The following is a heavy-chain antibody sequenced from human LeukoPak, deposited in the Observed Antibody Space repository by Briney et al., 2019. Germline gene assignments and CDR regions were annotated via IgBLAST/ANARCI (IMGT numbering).Heavy chain of an antibody. CDR3: AKDDGNLTPFDY. J-gene: IGHJ4*02. CDR1: GFTVSSNY. CDR2: ISYDGSNK. Sequence: GGSLRLSCAASGFTVSSNYMSWVRQAPGKGLEWVAVISYDGSNKYYADSVKGLFTISRDNSKNTLYLQMNSLRAEDTAVYYCAKDDGNLTPFDYWGQGTLVTVSS. V-gene: IGHV3-30*18. D-gene: IGHD4-23*01.